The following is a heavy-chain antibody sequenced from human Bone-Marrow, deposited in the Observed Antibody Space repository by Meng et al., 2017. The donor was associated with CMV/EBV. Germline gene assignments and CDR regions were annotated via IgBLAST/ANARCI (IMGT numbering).Heavy chain of an antibody. CDR3: ARRGFSTPDYYYYYGMDV. V-gene: IGHV5-51*01. D-gene: IGHD1-14*01. J-gene: IGHJ6*02. CDR2: IHPGDSGI. Sequence: GESLKISCKTSGYSFTSNWIAWVRQMPGKGLEWMGSIHPGDSGIKYSPSFQGQVTISADKSITTAYMQWRSLKASDNAMYYCARRGFSTPDYYYYYGMDVWGQGTTVTVSS. CDR1: GYSFTSNW.